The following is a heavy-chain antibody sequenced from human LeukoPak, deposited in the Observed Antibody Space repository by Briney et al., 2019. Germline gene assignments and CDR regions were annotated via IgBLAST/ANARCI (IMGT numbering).Heavy chain of an antibody. J-gene: IGHJ6*02. Sequence: PGGSLRLSCTASGFTFGDYAMNWVRQAPGLGLEWVAFIRSKAYGGTTEYAASVKGRFTVSRDDSKSIAYLQMSSLKTEDTAVYYCVRHGSGSYFDVWGQGTAVTVSS. CDR1: GFTFGDYA. CDR3: VRHGSGSYFDV. D-gene: IGHD3-10*01. V-gene: IGHV3-49*04. CDR2: IRSKAYGGTT.